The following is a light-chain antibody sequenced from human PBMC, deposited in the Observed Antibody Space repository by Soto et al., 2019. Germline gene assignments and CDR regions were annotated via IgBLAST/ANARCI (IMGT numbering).Light chain of an antibody. V-gene: IGKV3-20*01. CDR3: HQYDSWT. CDR1: QSFNSIY. CDR2: GAS. Sequence: EIVLTQSPATLSVSPGERATLSCRASQSFNSIYLAWYQQKPGQAPRLLIYGASSRATGIPDRFIGSGSGTDFTLTISRLEPEDFAVDYCHQYDSWTFGQGTKVDIK. J-gene: IGKJ1*01.